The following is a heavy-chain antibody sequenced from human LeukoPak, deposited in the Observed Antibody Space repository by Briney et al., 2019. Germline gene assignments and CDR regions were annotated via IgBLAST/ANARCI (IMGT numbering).Heavy chain of an antibody. V-gene: IGHV3-23*01. D-gene: IGHD3-9*01. CDR1: GFIFSNYA. CDR3: AKWGDYDVLTGYYVSDY. CDR2: ISGRSDNT. J-gene: IGHJ4*02. Sequence: GGSLRLSCAASGFIFSNYAMYWVRQAPGKGLEWVSAISGRSDNTYYADSVKGRFTLSRDSSKNTLYLQINGLRAEDTAVYYCAKWGDYDVLTGYYVSDYWGQGTLVTVSS.